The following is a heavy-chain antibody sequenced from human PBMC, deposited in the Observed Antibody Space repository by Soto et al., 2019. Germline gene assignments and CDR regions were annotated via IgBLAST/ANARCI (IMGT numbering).Heavy chain of an antibody. V-gene: IGHV4-4*07. CDR1: GGSISSYY. CDR2: IYTSGST. CDR3: ARRSSTSNYGMDV. J-gene: IGHJ6*02. Sequence: SETLSLTCTVSGGSISSYYWSWIRQPAGKGLEWIGRIYTSGSTNYNPSLKSRVTMSVDTSKNQFSLKLSRLRSDDTAVYYCARRSSTSNYGMDVWGQGTTVTVSS. D-gene: IGHD2-2*01.